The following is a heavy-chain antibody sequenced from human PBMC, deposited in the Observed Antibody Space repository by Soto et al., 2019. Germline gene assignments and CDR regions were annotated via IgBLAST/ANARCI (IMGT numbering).Heavy chain of an antibody. J-gene: IGHJ4*02. D-gene: IGHD2-2*01. Sequence: SETLSPTCTVSGGSISSADYYWSWIRQPPGKGLEWIGYIYYSGITYYNPSLKSRVTISVDTSKNQFSLKLSSVTAADTAVYYCAREDCSSTSCPFDYWGQGTLVTVSS. CDR1: GGSISSADYY. CDR3: AREDCSSTSCPFDY. CDR2: IYYSGIT. V-gene: IGHV4-30-4*01.